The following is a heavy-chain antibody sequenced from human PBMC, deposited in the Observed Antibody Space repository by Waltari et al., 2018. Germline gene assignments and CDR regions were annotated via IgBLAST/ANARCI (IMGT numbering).Heavy chain of an antibody. CDR1: GFPFSFYG. CDR2: IWCDGSNK. Sequence: QVQLVESGGGVVQPGMSLRLSCAASGFPFSFYGMHWVRQAPGKGREWVATIWCDGSNKYYGESVKGRLTVSRDNSKNTLFLQMDSLRAEDTAVYYCARGGPDNQESLDIWGRGTMVTVSS. J-gene: IGHJ3*02. CDR3: ARGGPDNQESLDI. V-gene: IGHV3-33*01.